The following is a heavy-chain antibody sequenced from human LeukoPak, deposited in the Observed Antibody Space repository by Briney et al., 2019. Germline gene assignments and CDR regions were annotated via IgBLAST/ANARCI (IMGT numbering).Heavy chain of an antibody. CDR1: GFTFSSYW. Sequence: GGSLRLFCAASGFTFSSYWMHWVRQAPGKGLVWVSRINSDGSSTSYADSVKGRFTISRDNAKNTLYLQMNSLRAEDTAVYYCARGLRYCSSTSCYTDGGIDYWGQGTLVTVSS. D-gene: IGHD2-2*02. CDR3: ARGLRYCSSTSCYTDGGIDY. V-gene: IGHV3-74*01. J-gene: IGHJ4*02. CDR2: INSDGSST.